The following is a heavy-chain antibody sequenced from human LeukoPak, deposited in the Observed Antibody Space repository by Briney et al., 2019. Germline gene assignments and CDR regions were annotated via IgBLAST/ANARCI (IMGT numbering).Heavy chain of an antibody. CDR3: ARVGDTAMASRRYYYMDV. Sequence: SETLSLTCAVYGGSFSGYYWSWIRQPPGKGLEWIGEINHSGSTNYNPSLKSRVTISVDTSKNQFSLKLSSVTAADTAVYYCARVGDTAMASRRYYYMDVWGKGTTVTISS. CDR1: GGSFSGYY. D-gene: IGHD5-18*01. V-gene: IGHV4-34*01. J-gene: IGHJ6*03. CDR2: INHSGST.